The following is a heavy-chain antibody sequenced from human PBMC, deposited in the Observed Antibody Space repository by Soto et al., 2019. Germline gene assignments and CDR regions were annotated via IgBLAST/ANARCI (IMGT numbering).Heavy chain of an antibody. Sequence: QLQLQESGPGLVKPSETLSLTCTVSGGSISSSSYYWGWIRQPPGKGLEWIGSIYYSGSTYYNPSLKSRVTISVDTSKNQFSLKLSSVTAADTAVYYCARLSHITIFGVVNATYYYYGMDVWGQGTTVTVSS. D-gene: IGHD3-3*01. CDR2: IYYSGST. CDR3: ARLSHITIFGVVNATYYYYGMDV. V-gene: IGHV4-39*01. J-gene: IGHJ6*02. CDR1: GGSISSSSYY.